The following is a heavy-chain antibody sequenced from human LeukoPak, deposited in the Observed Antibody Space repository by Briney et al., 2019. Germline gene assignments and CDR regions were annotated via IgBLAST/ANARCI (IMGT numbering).Heavy chain of an antibody. CDR2: IWYDGSNK. D-gene: IGHD6-13*01. CDR1: GFTFSYYV. CDR3: ARGSRRAAGALDS. J-gene: IGHJ4*02. V-gene: IGHV3-33*01. Sequence: GGSLRLSCAASGFTFSYYVMHWVRQAPGKGLEWVAVIWYDGSNKYYADSVKGRFTISRDNSKNTLYLLMNSLRADDTAVYYCARGSRRAAGALDSWGQGTLVTVSS.